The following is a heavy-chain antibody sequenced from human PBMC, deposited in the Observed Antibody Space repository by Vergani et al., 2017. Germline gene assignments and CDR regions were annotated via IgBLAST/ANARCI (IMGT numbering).Heavy chain of an antibody. V-gene: IGHV1-18*01. CDR3: ARDGGASGSYYAY. J-gene: IGHJ4*02. CDR1: GYTFTNYG. CDR2: ISAYNGDT. D-gene: IGHD1-26*01. Sequence: QVQLVQSGAEVKKPGASVKVSCKTSGYTFTNYGISWVRQAPGQGLEWMGWISAYNGDTKYAQKFQGRVTMTRDTSTSTVYMELSSLRSEDTAVYYCARDGGASGSYYAYWGQGTLVTVSS.